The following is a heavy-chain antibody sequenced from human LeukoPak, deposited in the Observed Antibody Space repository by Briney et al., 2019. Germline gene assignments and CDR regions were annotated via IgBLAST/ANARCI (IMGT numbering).Heavy chain of an antibody. J-gene: IGHJ4*02. CDR3: ARRRSESCYDMTDFDY. Sequence: GESLKISCRGSGYSFTSYWIGWVRQMPGKGLEWMGIIYPGDSDTRYSPSFQGQVIISADKSISTAYLQWSSLKASDTAMYYCARRRSESCYDMTDFDYWGQGTLVTVSS. CDR2: IYPGDSDT. V-gene: IGHV5-51*01. D-gene: IGHD5-12*01. CDR1: GYSFTSYW.